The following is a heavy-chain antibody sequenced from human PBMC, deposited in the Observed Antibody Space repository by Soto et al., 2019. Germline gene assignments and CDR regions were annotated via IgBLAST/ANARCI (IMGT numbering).Heavy chain of an antibody. V-gene: IGHV4-30-2*01. CDR3: ARASPTVTTLDY. Sequence: QLQLQESGSGLVKPSQTLSLTCAVSGGSISSGGYSWSWIRQPPGKGLGWIGYIYHSGSTYYNPSHMRRGATSVDRSKKQSALKLSSVTAADTAVYYCARASPTVTTLDYWGQGTLVTVSS. CDR1: GGSISSGGYS. CDR2: IYHSGST. D-gene: IGHD4-17*01. J-gene: IGHJ4*02.